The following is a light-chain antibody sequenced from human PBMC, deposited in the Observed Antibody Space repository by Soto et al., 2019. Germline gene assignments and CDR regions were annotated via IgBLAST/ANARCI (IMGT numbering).Light chain of an antibody. V-gene: IGKV1-5*03. Sequence: DIQMTQSPSSLSASVGDRVTITCRASQSISSYLNWYQQKPGKAPKLLIYKASTVESRVPSRFSGSGSGTQFTLTISSVQPDDLATYYCQQYKSYYTFGQGTKVDI. J-gene: IGKJ2*01. CDR2: KAS. CDR1: QSISSY. CDR3: QQYKSYYT.